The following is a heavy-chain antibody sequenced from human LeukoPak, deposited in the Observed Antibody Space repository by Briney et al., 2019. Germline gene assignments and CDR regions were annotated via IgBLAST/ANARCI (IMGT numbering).Heavy chain of an antibody. CDR1: CGSIRSGGYY. Sequence: SETLSLTCTASCGSIRSGGYYWSWTRHHPGKGLEWIGYIYYSGSTYYNPSLKSRLTISVDTSKNQFSLKLSSVTAADTAVYYCARTTVVAKYFDYWGQGTLVTVSP. J-gene: IGHJ4*02. CDR3: ARTTVVAKYFDY. D-gene: IGHD4-23*01. CDR2: IYYSGST. V-gene: IGHV4-31*03.